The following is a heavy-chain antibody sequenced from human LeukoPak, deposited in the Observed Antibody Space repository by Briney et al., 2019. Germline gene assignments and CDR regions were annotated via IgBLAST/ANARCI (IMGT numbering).Heavy chain of an antibody. V-gene: IGHV3-9*01. Sequence: GGSLRLSCEASGFSFDDYAMHWVRHAPGKGLEWVSGISYNSDTIAYADSVKGRFTISRDNAKNSLYLQMNSLRAEDTALYYCAKDYCGGDCYSGWYFDLWGRGTLVTVSS. CDR1: GFSFDDYA. CDR2: ISYNSDTI. J-gene: IGHJ2*01. D-gene: IGHD2-21*02. CDR3: AKDYCGGDCYSGWYFDL.